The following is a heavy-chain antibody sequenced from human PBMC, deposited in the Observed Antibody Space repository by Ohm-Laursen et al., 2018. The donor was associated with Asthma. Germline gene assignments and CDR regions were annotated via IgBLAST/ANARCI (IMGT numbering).Heavy chain of an antibody. D-gene: IGHD3-16*02. CDR3: ARSIRTDYVWGSYRYTSDAFDI. J-gene: IGHJ3*02. V-gene: IGHV3-33*01. CDR2: IWYDGTNK. CDR1: GFIFTNYG. Sequence: SLRLSCAASGFIFTNYGMHWVRQAPGKGLEWVAVIWYDGTNKYYGDSVKGRFTISRDNSKNTVDLQMNSLRAEDTAVYYCARSIRTDYVWGSYRYTSDAFDIWGQGTMVTVSS.